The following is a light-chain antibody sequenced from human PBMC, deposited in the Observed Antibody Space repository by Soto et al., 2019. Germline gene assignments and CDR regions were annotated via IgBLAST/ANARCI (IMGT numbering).Light chain of an antibody. J-gene: IGKJ1*01. CDR2: DVS. Sequence: DIPLTPAPSPLSAAVGGSVTMTFRASQNISTSLAWYQHKPGKAPTLLMFDVSNLESGVPSRFSGSGSGTEFTLTISSLHSDDFATYYCQQYDYSRTFGQGTKVDIK. CDR3: QQYDYSRT. V-gene: IGKV1-5*01. CDR1: QNISTS.